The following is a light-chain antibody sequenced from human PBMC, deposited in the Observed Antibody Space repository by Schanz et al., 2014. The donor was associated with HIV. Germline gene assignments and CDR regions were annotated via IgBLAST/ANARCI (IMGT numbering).Light chain of an antibody. CDR3: SSLSTSGAPL. CDR1: SSDVGGDNF. V-gene: IGLV2-14*03. J-gene: IGLJ1*01. CDR2: DVT. Sequence: QSALTQPASVSGSPGQSISISCAGTSSDVGGDNFVSWYQQHPGRAPKLLVYDVTNRPSGVSSRFSGSKSGNTASLTISGLQREDEADYYCSSLSTSGAPLFGTGTKLTVL.